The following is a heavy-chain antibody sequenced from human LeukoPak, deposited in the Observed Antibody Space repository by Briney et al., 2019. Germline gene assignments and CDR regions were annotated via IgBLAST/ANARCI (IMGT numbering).Heavy chain of an antibody. D-gene: IGHD6-19*01. CDR1: GFTFSGYA. J-gene: IGHJ4*02. CDR2: ISGSGGST. Sequence: GGSLRLSCAASGFTFSGYAMSWVRQAPGKGLEWVSAISGSGGSTYYADSVKGRFTISRDNSKNTLYLQMNSLRAEDTAVYYCAKLDGIAVAGRRGRGIDYWGQGTLVTVSS. CDR3: AKLDGIAVAGRRGRGIDY. V-gene: IGHV3-23*01.